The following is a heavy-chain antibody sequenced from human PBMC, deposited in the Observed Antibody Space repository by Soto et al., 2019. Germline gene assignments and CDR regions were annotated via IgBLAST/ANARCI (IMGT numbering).Heavy chain of an antibody. CDR3: ARKPRYSGSYSLTLDY. V-gene: IGHV1-2*04. CDR2: INPNSGGT. CDR1: GYTFTGYY. Sequence: GASVKVSCMASGYTFTGYYMHWVRQAPGQGLEWMGWINPNSGGTNYAQKFQGWVTMTRDTSISTAYMELSRLRSDDTAVYYCARKPRYSGSYSLTLDYWGQGTLVTVSS. J-gene: IGHJ4*02. D-gene: IGHD1-26*01.